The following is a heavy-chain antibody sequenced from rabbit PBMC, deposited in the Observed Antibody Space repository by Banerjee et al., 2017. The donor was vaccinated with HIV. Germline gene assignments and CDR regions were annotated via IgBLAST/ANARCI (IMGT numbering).Heavy chain of an antibody. CDR3: ARDLAAVTGWNFNL. D-gene: IGHD7-1*01. Sequence: QEQLVESGGGLVQPEGSLTLTCTASGFSFSNIYYMCWVRQAPGKGLEWIGCINTGSRNAYYASWVISRFTISRTSSTTVTLQMTSLTAADTATYFCARDLAAVTGWNFNLWGPGTLVTVS. CDR1: GFSFSNIYY. V-gene: IGHV1S45*01. J-gene: IGHJ4*01. CDR2: INTGSRNA.